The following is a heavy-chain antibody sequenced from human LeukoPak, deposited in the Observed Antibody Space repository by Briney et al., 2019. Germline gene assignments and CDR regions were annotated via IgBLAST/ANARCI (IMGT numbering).Heavy chain of an antibody. CDR1: GFTFSSYS. CDR3: AREDMYYYDSSGYYYHLGVVDY. CDR2: ISSSGSTI. V-gene: IGHV3-48*04. D-gene: IGHD3-22*01. Sequence: GGSLRLSCAASGFTFSSYSMNWVRQAPGKGLEWVSYISSSGSTIYYADSVKGRFTISRDNAKNSLYLQMNSLRAEDTAVYYCAREDMYYYDSSGYYYHLGVVDYWGQGTLVTVSS. J-gene: IGHJ4*02.